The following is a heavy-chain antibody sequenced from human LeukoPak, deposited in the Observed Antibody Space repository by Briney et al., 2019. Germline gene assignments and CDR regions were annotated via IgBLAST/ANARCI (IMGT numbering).Heavy chain of an antibody. CDR2: IWYDGSNK. CDR1: GFTFTSYA. J-gene: IGHJ4*02. Sequence: PGGSLRLSCAASGFTFTSYAMSWVRQAPGKGLEWVAVIWYDGSNKYYADSVKGRFTISRDNSKNTLDLQMNSLRAEDTAVYYCARDIAARRFDYWGQGTLVSVSS. D-gene: IGHD6-6*01. CDR3: ARDIAARRFDY. V-gene: IGHV3-33*08.